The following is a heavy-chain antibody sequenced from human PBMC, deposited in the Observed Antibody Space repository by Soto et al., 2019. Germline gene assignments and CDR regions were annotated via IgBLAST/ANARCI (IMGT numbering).Heavy chain of an antibody. CDR1: GYTFTSYD. V-gene: IGHV1-18*01. Sequence: ASVKVSCKASGYTFTSYDINWVRQATGQGLEWMGWINPNNGNTNYAQKFQGRVTMTTDTSTSTAYMELRSLRSDDTAVYYCARNDFWSGYLDWGQGTLVTVSS. CDR2: INPNNGNT. CDR3: ARNDFWSGYLD. J-gene: IGHJ4*02. D-gene: IGHD3-3*01.